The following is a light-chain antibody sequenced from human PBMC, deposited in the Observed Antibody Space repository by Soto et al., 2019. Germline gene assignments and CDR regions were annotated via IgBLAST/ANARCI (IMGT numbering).Light chain of an antibody. CDR2: GAS. CDR1: QSVSSN. J-gene: IGKJ1*01. V-gene: IGKV3-15*01. CDR3: QQYNNWPAWT. Sequence: EIVMTQSPATLSVSPGERATLSCRASQSVSSNLAWYQQKPGQAPRLLIYGASTRATGIPARFSGSGSGTEFPLTISSLHSEDFAVYYCQQYNNWPAWTFGQGTKVEIK.